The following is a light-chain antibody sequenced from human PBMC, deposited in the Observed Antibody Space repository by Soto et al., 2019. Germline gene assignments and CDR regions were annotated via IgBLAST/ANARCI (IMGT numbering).Light chain of an antibody. CDR3: CSFADSTIFV. Sequence: QAVVTQPASVSGSPGQSITISCTGTSSDVGSDNLVSWYLQNPGKAPKLIIYEGSKRPSGVSNRFSGSRSGNTASLTISGLQSEDEADYYCCSFADSTIFVFGTGTKLTVL. CDR1: SSDVGSDNL. J-gene: IGLJ1*01. CDR2: EGS. V-gene: IGLV2-23*01.